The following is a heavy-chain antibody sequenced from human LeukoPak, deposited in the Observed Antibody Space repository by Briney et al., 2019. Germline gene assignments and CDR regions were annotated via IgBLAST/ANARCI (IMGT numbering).Heavy chain of an antibody. J-gene: IGHJ4*02. D-gene: IGHD3-22*01. CDR1: GYTFTTYP. V-gene: IGHV7-4-1*02. Sequence: ASVKVSCKASGYTFTTYPTNWVRQAPGQGLEWMGWIDTNTGSPTYAQGLTGRFVFSLDTSVSTAFLQINSLEAEDAALYFCVRGIDTTGYFNYWGQGTLVTISS. CDR3: VRGIDTTGYFNY. CDR2: IDTNTGSP.